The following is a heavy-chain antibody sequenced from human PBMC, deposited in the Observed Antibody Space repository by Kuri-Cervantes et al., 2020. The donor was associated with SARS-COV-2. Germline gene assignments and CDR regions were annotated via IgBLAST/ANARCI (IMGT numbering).Heavy chain of an antibody. V-gene: IGHV3-64D*08. CDR1: GFTFSSYA. J-gene: IGHJ6*02. Sequence: GGSLRLSCSAPGFTFSSYAMHWVRQAPGKGLEYVSAISSNGGSTYYADSVKGRFTISRDNSKNTLYLRMSSLRAEDTAVYYCARCSGITGTDFYYYYGTDVWGQGTTVTVSS. CDR2: ISSNGGST. CDR3: ARCSGITGTDFYYYYGTDV. D-gene: IGHD1-7*01.